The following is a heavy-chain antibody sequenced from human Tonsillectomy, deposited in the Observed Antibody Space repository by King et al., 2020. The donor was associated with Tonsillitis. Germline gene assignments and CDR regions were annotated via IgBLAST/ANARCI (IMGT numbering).Heavy chain of an antibody. V-gene: IGHV4-4*07. Sequence: QLQESGPGLVKPSDTLSLTCTVSGASMSTYYWSWIRQPAEKGLDWIGRFHTRGGTTYHPSLQSRVTMSVDTPKNQFSLNLTSMTAADTAVYYCARDQPVGSTRFDYWGQGILVTVSS. D-gene: IGHD2-2*01. CDR3: ARDQPVGSTRFDY. CDR1: GASMSTYY. CDR2: FHTRGGT. J-gene: IGHJ4*02.